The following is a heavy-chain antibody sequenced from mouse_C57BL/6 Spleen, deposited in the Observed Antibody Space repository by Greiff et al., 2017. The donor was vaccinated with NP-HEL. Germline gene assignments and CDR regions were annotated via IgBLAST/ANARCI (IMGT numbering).Heavy chain of an antibody. CDR2: IYPGSGST. J-gene: IGHJ2*01. V-gene: IGHV1-55*01. CDR1: GYTFTSYW. CDR3: ARSRGNYENFDY. D-gene: IGHD2-1*01. Sequence: QVQLQQPGAELVKPGASVKMSCKASGYTFTSYWITWVKQRPGQGLEWIGDIYPGSGSTNYNEKFKSKATLTVDTSSSTAYMQLSSLTSEDAAVYYCARSRGNYENFDYWGQGTTLTVSS.